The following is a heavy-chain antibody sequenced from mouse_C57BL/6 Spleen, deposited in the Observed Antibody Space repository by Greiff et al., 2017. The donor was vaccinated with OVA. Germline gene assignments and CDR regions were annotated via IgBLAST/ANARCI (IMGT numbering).Heavy chain of an antibody. CDR1: GYTFTSYW. J-gene: IGHJ4*01. CDR2: IYPGSGST. D-gene: IGHD1-1*01. V-gene: IGHV1-55*01. CDR3: ARDYGSSYTHSYYYAMDY. Sequence: VQLQQPGAELVKPGASVKMSCKASGYTFTSYWITWVKQRPGQGLEWIGDIYPGSGSTNYNEKFKSKATLTVDTSSSTAYMQLSSLTSGDSAVYYCARDYGSSYTHSYYYAMDYWGQGTSVTVSS.